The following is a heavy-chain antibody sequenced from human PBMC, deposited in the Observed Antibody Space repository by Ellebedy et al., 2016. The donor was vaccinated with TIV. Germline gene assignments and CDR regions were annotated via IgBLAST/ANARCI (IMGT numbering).Heavy chain of an antibody. D-gene: IGHD3-16*01. V-gene: IGHV3-13*01. CDR3: VTWGQSYGR. CDR1: GFTLSSYD. J-gene: IGHJ4*02. CDR2: IGTAGDT. Sequence: GESLKISCAASGFTLSSYDMHWVRQATGKGLEWVSTIGTAGDTYYPGPVKGRFTISRENAKNSLYLQMNSLRVDDTAVYYCVTWGQSYGRWGQGSLVTISS.